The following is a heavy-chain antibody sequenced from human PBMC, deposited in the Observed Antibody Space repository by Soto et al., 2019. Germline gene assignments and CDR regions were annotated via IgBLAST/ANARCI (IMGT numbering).Heavy chain of an antibody. Sequence: WGSLRISCASSVFTFSSYAMDWVRQAPGKGPDLVEVISYDGSNKYYADSVKGRFTISRDNSKSTLYLQMNSLRAEDTAVYYCARVNHPGIAATAPYYYSLDVWGQGTTVTVSS. CDR1: VFTFSSYA. D-gene: IGHD6-13*01. CDR2: ISYDGSNK. J-gene: IGHJ6*01. V-gene: IGHV3-30-3*01. CDR3: ARVNHPGIAATAPYYYSLDV.